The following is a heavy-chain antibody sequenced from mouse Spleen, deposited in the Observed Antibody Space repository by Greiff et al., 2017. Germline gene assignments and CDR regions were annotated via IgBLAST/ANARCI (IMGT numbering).Heavy chain of an antibody. V-gene: IGHV1-26*01. D-gene: IGHD2-1*01. CDR3: ASLYLGYFDV. CDR2: INPNNGGT. Sequence: VQLQQSGPELVKPGASVKISCKASGYTFTDYYMNWVKQSHGKSLEWIGDINPNNGGTSYNQKFKGKATLTVDKSSSTAYMELRSLTSEDSAVYYCASLYLGYFDVWGAGTTVTVSS. CDR1: GYTFTDYY. J-gene: IGHJ1*01.